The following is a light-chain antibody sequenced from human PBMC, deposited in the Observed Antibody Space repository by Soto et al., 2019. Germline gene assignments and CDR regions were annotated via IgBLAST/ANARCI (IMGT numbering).Light chain of an antibody. J-gene: IGLJ1*01. CDR2: EVS. CDR3: SSYTSSSNHYV. Sequence: QSVLSHPASVCWSPGHAITISCTGTSSDVGGYKYVSWYQQHPGKAPKLMIYEVSNRPSGVSNRFSGSKSGNTASLTISGLQAEDEADYYCSSYTSSSNHYVFGTGTKVTVL. CDR1: SSDVGGYKY. V-gene: IGLV2-14*01.